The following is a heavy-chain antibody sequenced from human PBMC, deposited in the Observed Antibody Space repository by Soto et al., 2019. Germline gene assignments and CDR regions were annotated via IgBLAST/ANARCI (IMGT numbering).Heavy chain of an antibody. CDR3: AREMATSSGAFDI. V-gene: IGHV1-69*13. CDR2: IIPIFGTA. Sequence: SVKVSCKASGGTFSSYTISWVRQAPGQGLEWMGGIIPIFGTANYAQKFQGRVTITADESTSTAYMELSSLRSEDTAVYYCAREMATSSGAFDIWGQGTMVTVSS. CDR1: GGTFSSYT. D-gene: IGHD5-12*01. J-gene: IGHJ3*02.